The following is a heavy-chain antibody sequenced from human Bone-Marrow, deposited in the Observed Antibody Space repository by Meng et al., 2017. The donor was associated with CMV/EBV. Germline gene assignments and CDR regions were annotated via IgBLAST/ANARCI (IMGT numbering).Heavy chain of an antibody. CDR1: GFTFSSYA. V-gene: IGHV3-30*04. Sequence: GGSLRLSCAASGFTFSSYAMHWVRQAPGKGLEWVAVISYDGSNKYYADSVKGRFTISRDNSKNTLYLQMNSLRAEDTAVYYCARAVLGSSGTFDIWGQGTMVTVSS. J-gene: IGHJ3*02. D-gene: IGHD3-22*01. CDR3: ARAVLGSSGTFDI. CDR2: ISYDGSNK.